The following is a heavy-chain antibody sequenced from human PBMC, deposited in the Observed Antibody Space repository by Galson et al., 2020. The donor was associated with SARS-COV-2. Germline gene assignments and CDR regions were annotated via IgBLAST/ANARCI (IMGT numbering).Heavy chain of an antibody. CDR3: AATPPYYYDSSGYYRGGWVDP. CDR2: FDPEDGET. V-gene: IGHV1-24*01. J-gene: IGHJ5*02. CDR1: GYTLTELS. Sequence: GESLKISCKVSGYTLTELSMHWVRQAPGKGLEWMGGFDPEDGETIYAQKFQGRVTMTEDTSTDTAYMELSSLRSEDTAVYYCAATPPYYYDSSGYYRGGWVDPWGQGTLVTVSS. D-gene: IGHD3-22*01.